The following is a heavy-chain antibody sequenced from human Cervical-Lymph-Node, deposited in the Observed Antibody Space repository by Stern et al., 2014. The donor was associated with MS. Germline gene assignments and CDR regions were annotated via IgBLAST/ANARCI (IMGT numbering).Heavy chain of an antibody. CDR1: GYSLTNTW. V-gene: IGHV5-51*03. CDR2: IYHGDSET. Sequence: EVQLVESGAELKKPGEALRISCKGSGYSLTNTWIGWVRQMPGKGLEWMGIIYHGDSETRYSPSFQGQVTISADKSINTAYLQWSSLKASDTAMYYCARGRGIALRPDYWGQGTLVTVSS. CDR3: ARGRGIALRPDY. D-gene: IGHD6-13*01. J-gene: IGHJ4*02.